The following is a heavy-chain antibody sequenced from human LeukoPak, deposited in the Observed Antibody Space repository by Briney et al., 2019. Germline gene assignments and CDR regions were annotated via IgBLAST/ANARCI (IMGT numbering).Heavy chain of an antibody. CDR1: GGSISSSSYY. D-gene: IGHD3-16*01. Sequence: SETLSLTCTVSGGSISSSSYYWGWIRQPPGKGLEWIGSIYYSGSTYYNPSLKSRVTISVDTSKNQFSLKLSSVTAADTAVYYCARSFGRNFDYWGQGILVTVSS. CDR3: ARSFGRNFDY. J-gene: IGHJ4*02. V-gene: IGHV4-39*01. CDR2: IYYSGST.